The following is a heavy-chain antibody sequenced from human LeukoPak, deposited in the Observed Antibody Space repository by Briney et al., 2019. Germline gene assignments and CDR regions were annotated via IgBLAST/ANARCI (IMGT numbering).Heavy chain of an antibody. Sequence: SVKVSCKASGYTFTSYGISWVRQAPGQGLEWMGGIIPIFGTANYAQKFQGRVTITTDESTSTAYMELSSLRSEDTAVYYCARGRSIAVAGPPYYFDYWGQGTLVTVSS. CDR2: IIPIFGTA. CDR3: ARGRSIAVAGPPYYFDY. D-gene: IGHD6-19*01. J-gene: IGHJ4*02. CDR1: GYTFTSYG. V-gene: IGHV1-69*05.